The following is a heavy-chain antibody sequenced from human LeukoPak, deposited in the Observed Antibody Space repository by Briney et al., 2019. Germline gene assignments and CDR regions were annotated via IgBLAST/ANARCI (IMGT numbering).Heavy chain of an antibody. Sequence: GGSLRLSCAASGFTFSSYAMSWVRQAPGKGLEWVSAISGSGGSTYYAGSVKGRFTISRDNSKNTLYLQMNSLRAEDTAVYYCAKDLPGPYYYDSSGYYFWGQGTLVTVSS. CDR3: AKDLPGPYYYDSSGYYF. J-gene: IGHJ4*02. CDR1: GFTFSSYA. D-gene: IGHD3-22*01. V-gene: IGHV3-23*01. CDR2: ISGSGGST.